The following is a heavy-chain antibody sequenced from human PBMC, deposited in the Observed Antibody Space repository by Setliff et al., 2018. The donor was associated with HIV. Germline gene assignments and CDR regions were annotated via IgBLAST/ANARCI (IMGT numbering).Heavy chain of an antibody. V-gene: IGHV3-33*06. D-gene: IGHD6-19*01. CDR2: IWYDGSNK. CDR3: AKGQQWLVAGPRDGMDV. CDR1: GFTFSTYG. J-gene: IGHJ6*02. Sequence: GGSLRLSCAASGFTFSTYGMHWVRQAPGKGLEWLAVIWYDGSNKYYADSVKGRFTISRDNSKNTLYLQMNSLRAEDTAVYYCAKGQQWLVAGPRDGMDVWGQGTTVTAP.